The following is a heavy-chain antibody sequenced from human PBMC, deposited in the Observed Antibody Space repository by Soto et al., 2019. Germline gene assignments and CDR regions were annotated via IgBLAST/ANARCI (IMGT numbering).Heavy chain of an antibody. CDR3: ARRGYSIRYYGMDV. Sequence: GESLKISCKGSGYSFTSYWISWVRQMPGKGLEWMGRIDPSDSYTNYSPSFQGHVTISADKSISTAYLQWSSLKASDTTMYYCARRGYSIRYYGMDVWGQGTTVTVSS. D-gene: IGHD6-13*01. J-gene: IGHJ6*02. CDR1: GYSFTSYW. V-gene: IGHV5-10-1*01. CDR2: IDPSDSYT.